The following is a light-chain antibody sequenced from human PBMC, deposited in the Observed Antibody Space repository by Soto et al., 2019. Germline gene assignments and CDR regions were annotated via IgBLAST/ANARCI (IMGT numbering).Light chain of an antibody. CDR1: QSVSSK. CDR2: GAS. Sequence: EIVMTQSPATLSVSPGERATLSCRASQSVSSKLAWYQKKPGQAPRLLLYGASTRATGIPARFSGSGSGTEFALTISSLQSEDVAVYYCQQYNSWPTFGQGTRLEIK. CDR3: QQYNSWPT. V-gene: IGKV3-15*01. J-gene: IGKJ5*01.